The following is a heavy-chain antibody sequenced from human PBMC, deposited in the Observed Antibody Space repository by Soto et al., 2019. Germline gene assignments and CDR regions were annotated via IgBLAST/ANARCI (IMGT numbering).Heavy chain of an antibody. CDR2: MSGNGGSA. CDR3: AKGPIFGVEKIYDY. D-gene: IGHD3-3*01. CDR1: GFTFSSYA. Sequence: EVQLLESGGGLLQPGGSLRLSCAASGFTFSSYAMSWVRQAPGKGLEWVSGMSGNGGSAYYADSGKGRFTISRDNSKKTLYLQMNSLRAEDTAVYYCAKGPIFGVEKIYDYWGQGTLVTVSS. V-gene: IGHV3-23*01. J-gene: IGHJ4*02.